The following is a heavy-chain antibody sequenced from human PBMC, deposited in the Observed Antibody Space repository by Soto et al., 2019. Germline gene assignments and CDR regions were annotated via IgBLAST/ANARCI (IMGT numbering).Heavy chain of an antibody. CDR3: ARARSAMVRVGIVY. J-gene: IGHJ4*02. D-gene: IGHD3-10*01. Sequence: PGGSLRLSCAASGFTFSEYYMSWIRQGPGKGLEWVSYISSSGRTIYYADSVKGRFTISRDNAKNSLYLQINSVRAEDTAVYYYARARSAMVRVGIVYWGQGTPVPVS. CDR1: GFTFSEYY. CDR2: ISSSGRTI. V-gene: IGHV3-11*01.